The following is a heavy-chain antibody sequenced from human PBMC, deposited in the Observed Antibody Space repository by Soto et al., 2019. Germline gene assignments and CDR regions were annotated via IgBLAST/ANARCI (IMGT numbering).Heavy chain of an antibody. V-gene: IGHV4-30-2*01. J-gene: IGHJ4*02. D-gene: IGHD3-10*01. CDR2: IYHTGST. Sequence: QLQLQESGSGLVKPSQTLSLTCAVSGGSISSGGYSWSWIRQTPGKGLDWIGYIYHTGSTYYNPSLKSRVTIAVDRTKCQYSLKLTSVAAADTAVYYCAGESIVLPGGYFDYWSQGTLVTVST. CDR3: AGESIVLPGGYFDY. CDR1: GGSISSGGYS.